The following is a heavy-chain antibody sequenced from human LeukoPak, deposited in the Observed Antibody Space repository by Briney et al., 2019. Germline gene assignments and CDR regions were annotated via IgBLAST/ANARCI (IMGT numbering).Heavy chain of an antibody. CDR3: ARDRPTGEFDY. Sequence: AGGSLRLSCAASGFTFSSYSMNWVRQAPGKGLEWVSYISSSGSTIYYADSVKGRFTISRDNAKNSLYLQMNSLRAEDTAVYYCARDRPTGEFDYWGQGTLVTVSS. J-gene: IGHJ4*02. D-gene: IGHD3-10*01. V-gene: IGHV3-48*04. CDR2: ISSSGSTI. CDR1: GFTFSSYS.